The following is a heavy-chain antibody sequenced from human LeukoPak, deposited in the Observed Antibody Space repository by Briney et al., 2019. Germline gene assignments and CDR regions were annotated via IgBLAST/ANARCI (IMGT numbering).Heavy chain of an antibody. CDR1: GGSFSGYY. D-gene: IGHD6-13*01. Sequence: SETLSLTCAVYGGSFSGYYWSWIRQPPGKGLEWIGEINHSGSTNYNPSLKSRVTISVDTSKNQFSLKLSSVTAADTAVYYCARLGSSWNYYYYGMDVWGQGTTVTVSS. CDR3: ARLGSSWNYYYYGMDV. CDR2: INHSGST. V-gene: IGHV4-34*01. J-gene: IGHJ6*02.